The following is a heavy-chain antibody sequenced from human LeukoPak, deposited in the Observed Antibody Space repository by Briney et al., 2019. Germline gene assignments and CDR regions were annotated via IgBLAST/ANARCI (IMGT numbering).Heavy chain of an antibody. CDR3: ARGNLYYDSSGLGY. V-gene: IGHV3-48*03. D-gene: IGHD3-22*01. CDR2: ISSSGSTI. CDR1: GFAFSSYE. Sequence: PGGSLRLSCAASGFAFSSYEMNWVRQAPGKGLEWVSYISSSGSTIYYADSVKGRFTISRDNAKNSLYLQMNSLRPEDTAVYYCARGNLYYDSSGLGYWGQGTLVTVSS. J-gene: IGHJ4*02.